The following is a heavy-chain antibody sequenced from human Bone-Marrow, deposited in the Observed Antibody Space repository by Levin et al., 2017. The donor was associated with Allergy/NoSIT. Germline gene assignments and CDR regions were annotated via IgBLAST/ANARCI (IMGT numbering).Heavy chain of an antibody. V-gene: IGHV3-74*01. J-gene: IGHJ4*02. Sequence: GGSLRLSCAASGFTFSSYWMNWVRQAPGKGLVWVSRINNDGSDTIYADSVKGRFTISRDNAKNKVFLEMNSLRDEDTAVYYCARGGDSGTFDYWGQGILVTVSS. CDR1: GFTFSSYW. D-gene: IGHD5-12*01. CDR3: ARGGDSGTFDY. CDR2: INNDGSDT.